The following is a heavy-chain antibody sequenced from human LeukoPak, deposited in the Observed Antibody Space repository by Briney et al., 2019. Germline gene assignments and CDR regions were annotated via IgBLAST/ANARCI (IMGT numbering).Heavy chain of an antibody. V-gene: IGHV4-34*01. Sequence: SETLSLTCAVYGGSFSGYYWSWIRQPPGKGLEWIGEINHSGSTNYNPSLKSRVTISVDTSKNQFSLKLSSVTAADTAVYYCAGGAPYYDFWSGYPPRFYYMDVWGKGTTVTVSS. CDR2: INHSGST. CDR3: AGGAPYYDFWSGYPPRFYYMDV. D-gene: IGHD3-3*01. CDR1: GGSFSGYY. J-gene: IGHJ6*03.